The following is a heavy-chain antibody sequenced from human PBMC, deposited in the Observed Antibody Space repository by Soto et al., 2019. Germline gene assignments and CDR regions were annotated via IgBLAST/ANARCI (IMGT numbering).Heavy chain of an antibody. Sequence: EVQLVESGGGLVQPGGSLKLSCAASGFIFIGSAIHWVRQASGKGLEWVGRIRSRANNFATSSAASVKGRFTFSRDDSKKTAYLQMNTLKPEDTAVYYCARGQGVAIGDYYYHGMDVWGQGTTVTVSS. J-gene: IGHJ6*02. V-gene: IGHV3-73*02. CDR3: ARGQGVAIGDYYYHGMDV. CDR2: IRSRANNFAT. CDR1: GFIFIGSA. D-gene: IGHD2-2*02.